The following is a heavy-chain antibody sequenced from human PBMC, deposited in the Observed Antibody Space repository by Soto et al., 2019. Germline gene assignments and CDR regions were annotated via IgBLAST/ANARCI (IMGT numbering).Heavy chain of an antibody. CDR2: IYYSGST. D-gene: IGHD3-16*01. V-gene: IGHV4-61*01. CDR1: GGSVSSHSYY. Sequence: PSETLSLTCTVSGGSVSSHSYYWSWIRQPPGKGLEWIGYIYYSGSTNYSPSLKSRVTISVDTSNNQFSLKLSSVTAADTAVYYCARGAGLFDYWGQGTLVTVSS. J-gene: IGHJ4*02. CDR3: ARGAGLFDY.